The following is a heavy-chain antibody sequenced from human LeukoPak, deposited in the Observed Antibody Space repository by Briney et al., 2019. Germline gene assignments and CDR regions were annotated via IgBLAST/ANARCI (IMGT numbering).Heavy chain of an antibody. CDR2: IADSGAT. J-gene: IGHJ4*02. CDR1: GYTFTAYY. CDR3: VRDGVAAPEEFDY. V-gene: IGHV1-2*02. Sequence: ASVKVSCKASGYTFTAYYMHWVRQAPGQRLEWMGWIADSGATNYVQKFQGRVTMTRDTSISTAYMELSRLRSDDTAVYYCVRDGVAAPEEFDYWGQGTLVTVSS. D-gene: IGHD2-15*01.